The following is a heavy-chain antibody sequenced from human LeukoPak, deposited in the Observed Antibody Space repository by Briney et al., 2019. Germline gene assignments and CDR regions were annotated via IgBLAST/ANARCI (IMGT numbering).Heavy chain of an antibody. J-gene: IGHJ6*03. CDR2: IYYSGST. CDR1: GDSITSYY. CDR3: ARSGSQVGYYYYYMDV. D-gene: IGHD6-13*01. V-gene: IGHV4-59*01. Sequence: SETLSLTCTVSGDSITSYYWSWIRQPPGKGLEWFGYIYYSGSTNYNPSLKSRVTISLDTSKNQFSLKLRSVTAADTAVYYCARSGSQVGYYYYYMDVWGKGTTVTISS.